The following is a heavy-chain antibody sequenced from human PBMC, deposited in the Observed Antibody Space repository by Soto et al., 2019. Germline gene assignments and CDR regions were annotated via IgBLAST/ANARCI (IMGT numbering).Heavy chain of an antibody. CDR2: IYTSGST. V-gene: IGHV4-4*07. CDR3: ARDGCSSTSCRGPGSNYYYYYGMDV. J-gene: IGHJ6*02. CDR1: GGSISSYY. D-gene: IGHD2-2*01. Sequence: SETLSLTCTVSGGSISSYYWSWIRQPAGKGLEWIGRIYTSGSTNYNPSLKSRVTMSVDTSKNQFSLKLSSVTAADTAVYYCARDGCSSTSCRGPGSNYYYYYGMDVWGQGTPVTVSS.